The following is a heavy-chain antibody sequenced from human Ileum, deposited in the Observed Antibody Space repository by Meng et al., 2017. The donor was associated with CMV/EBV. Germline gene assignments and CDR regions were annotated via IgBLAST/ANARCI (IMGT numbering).Heavy chain of an antibody. Sequence: ASVKVSCKASGYTFTDFYIHWVRQAPGQGLEWMGWMNPNSGNTGSAQKFQGRVTMNRNTSISTAYMELSSLRSDDTAVYYCARALKCNSTTCYTKYYYGMDVWGQGTTVTVSS. D-gene: IGHD2-2*02. CDR3: ARALKCNSTTCYTKYYYGMDV. CDR2: MNPNSGNT. J-gene: IGHJ6*02. V-gene: IGHV1-8*02. CDR1: GYTFTDFY.